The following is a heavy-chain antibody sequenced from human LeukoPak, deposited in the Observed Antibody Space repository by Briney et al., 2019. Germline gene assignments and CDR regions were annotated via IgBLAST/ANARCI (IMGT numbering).Heavy chain of an antibody. CDR2: ISYDGSNK. Sequence: PGGSLRLSCAASGFTFSSYGMHWVRQAPGKGLEWVAVISYDGSNKYYADSVKGRFTISRDNSKNTLYLQMNSLRAEDTAVYYCARDDLGYDSSGYYNYWGQGTLVTVSS. V-gene: IGHV3-30*03. CDR1: GFTFSSYG. D-gene: IGHD3-22*01. J-gene: IGHJ4*02. CDR3: ARDDLGYDSSGYYNY.